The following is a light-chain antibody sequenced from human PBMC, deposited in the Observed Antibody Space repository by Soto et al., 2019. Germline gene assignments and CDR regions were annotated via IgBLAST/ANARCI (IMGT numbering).Light chain of an antibody. Sequence: SVLTQPPSASGTPGQIVAISCSGSSPNIGSNTVTWYQQLPGTAPKLLIYSTSQRSSGVPGRFSGSKSGASASLSISGLQSEDEADYYCAAWDDRLDVYVFGTGTKVTVL. J-gene: IGLJ1*01. CDR1: SPNIGSNT. V-gene: IGLV1-44*01. CDR2: STS. CDR3: AAWDDRLDVYV.